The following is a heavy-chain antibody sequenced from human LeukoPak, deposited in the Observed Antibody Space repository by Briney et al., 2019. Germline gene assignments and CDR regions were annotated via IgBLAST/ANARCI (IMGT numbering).Heavy chain of an antibody. Sequence: GGSLRLSCAASSFTFSSYWMLWVRQAQGKGLVCVSRINSDGSSKAYEDSVKGGFTISRDNAMSTLYLQMNSLRAEDTAVYYCASYVSGSYFLDYWGQGTLVTVSS. D-gene: IGHD1-26*01. J-gene: IGHJ4*02. V-gene: IGHV3-74*01. CDR3: ASYVSGSYFLDY. CDR1: SFTFSSYW. CDR2: INSDGSSK.